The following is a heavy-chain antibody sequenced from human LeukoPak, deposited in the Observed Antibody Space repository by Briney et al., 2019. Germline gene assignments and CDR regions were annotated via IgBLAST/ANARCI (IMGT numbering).Heavy chain of an antibody. Sequence: PRGSLRLSCAASGFTVSTNYMSWVRQAPGKELEWVSLIYSGGGTYYADSVKGRFTISRDNSRNTLSLQMNSLRVDDTAVYYCARGFRSVTTWGYFDYWGQGALVTVSS. CDR1: GFTVSTNY. J-gene: IGHJ4*02. CDR3: ARGFRSVTTWGYFDY. CDR2: IYSGGGT. V-gene: IGHV3-66*01. D-gene: IGHD4-17*01.